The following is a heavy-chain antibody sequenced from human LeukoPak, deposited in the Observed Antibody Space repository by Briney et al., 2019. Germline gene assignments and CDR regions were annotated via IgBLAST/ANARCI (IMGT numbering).Heavy chain of an antibody. V-gene: IGHV3-23*01. Sequence: PGGSLRLSCAASGFTFSNYAMTWVRQAPGKGLEWVSALSSSGLTTYYTDSVKGRFTISRDNSKNTLYLQMNSLRAEDTAVYYCAKCYGSGIDANRIQFDPWGQGTLVTVSS. CDR1: GFTFSNYA. CDR2: LSSSGLTT. D-gene: IGHD3-10*01. J-gene: IGHJ5*02. CDR3: AKCYGSGIDANRIQFDP.